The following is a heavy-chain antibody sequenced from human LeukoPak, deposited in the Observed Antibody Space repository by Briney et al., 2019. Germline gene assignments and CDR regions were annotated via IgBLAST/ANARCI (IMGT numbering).Heavy chain of an antibody. V-gene: IGHV4-4*07. Sequence: SETLSLTCTVSGGSISSYYWSWIRQPAGKGLEWIGRIYTSGSTNYNPSLKSRVTMSVDTSKNQFSVKLSSVTAADTAVYYCARGPSGYVFRGFDPWGQGTLVTVSS. D-gene: IGHD5-12*01. CDR2: IYTSGST. CDR3: ARGPSGYVFRGFDP. J-gene: IGHJ5*02. CDR1: GGSISSYY.